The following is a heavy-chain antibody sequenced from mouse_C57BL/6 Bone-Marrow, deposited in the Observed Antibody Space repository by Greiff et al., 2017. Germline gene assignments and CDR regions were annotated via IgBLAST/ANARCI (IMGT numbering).Heavy chain of an antibody. Sequence: QVQLQQPGAELVMPGASVKLSCKASGYTFTSYWMHWVKQRPGQGLEWIGEIDPSDSYTNYNQKFKGKSTLTVDKSSSTAYMQLSSLTSEDSAVYYSARQLRLFDYWGQGTTLTVSS. CDR3: ARQLRLFDY. V-gene: IGHV1-69*01. D-gene: IGHD3-2*02. CDR1: GYTFTSYW. J-gene: IGHJ2*01. CDR2: IDPSDSYT.